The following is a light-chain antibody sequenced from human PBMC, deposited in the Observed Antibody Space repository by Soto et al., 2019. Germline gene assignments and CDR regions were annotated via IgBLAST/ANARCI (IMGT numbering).Light chain of an antibody. V-gene: IGKV3-15*01. CDR3: QQYNVWPLT. Sequence: EIVMTQSPATLSVSPGERATLSCRASQSVSSNLAWYQQKPGQTPKLLLYVASTRATGIPVRFSGSGSGTEFTLTISSLQSEDFAVYYCQQYNVWPLTFGGGTKVEFK. CDR2: VAS. CDR1: QSVSSN. J-gene: IGKJ4*01.